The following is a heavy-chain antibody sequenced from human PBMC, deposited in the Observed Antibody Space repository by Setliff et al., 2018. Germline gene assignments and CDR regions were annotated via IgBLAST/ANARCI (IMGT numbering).Heavy chain of an antibody. J-gene: IGHJ6*03. CDR3: AREGRSSGWYSGDYFYVYMDV. V-gene: IGHV3-30*03. CDR1: GGSISSSN. D-gene: IGHD6-19*01. CDR2: ISYDGSRK. Sequence: LSLTCTVSGGSISSSNWWTWVRQPPGKGLEWVAVISYDGSRKFHADSVKGRFTISRDNSKKTLYLQMNSLRGDDTAVYYCAREGRSSGWYSGDYFYVYMDVWGRGTTVTVSS.